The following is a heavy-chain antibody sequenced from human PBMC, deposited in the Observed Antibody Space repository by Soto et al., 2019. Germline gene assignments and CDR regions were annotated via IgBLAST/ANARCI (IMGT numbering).Heavy chain of an antibody. CDR2: VSYDGSKE. Sequence: GGSLRLSCEASGFIFTNYGMHWVRQAPGKGLEWVAVVSYDGSKEYYADSVKGRFTISRDNSKNMVYLQMSSLRVEDTAVYFCANILGYHRWAADGFDGWGQGTMVTVS. V-gene: IGHV3-30*18. D-gene: IGHD3-9*01. J-gene: IGHJ3*01. CDR3: ANILGYHRWAADGFDG. CDR1: GFIFTNYG.